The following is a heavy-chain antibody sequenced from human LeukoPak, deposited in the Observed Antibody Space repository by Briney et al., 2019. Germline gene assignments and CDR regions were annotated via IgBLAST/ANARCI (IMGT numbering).Heavy chain of an antibody. J-gene: IGHJ4*02. V-gene: IGHV3-30*03. Sequence: PGGSLRLSCAASGFTFSSYGMHWVRQAPGKGLEWVAVISYDGSNKYYANSVKGRFTISRDNSKNTLYLQMNSLRAEDTAVYYCARAPLVPTGEYYGDYLDYWGQGTLVTVSS. D-gene: IGHD4-17*01. CDR3: ARAPLVPTGEYYGDYLDY. CDR2: ISYDGSNK. CDR1: GFTFSSYG.